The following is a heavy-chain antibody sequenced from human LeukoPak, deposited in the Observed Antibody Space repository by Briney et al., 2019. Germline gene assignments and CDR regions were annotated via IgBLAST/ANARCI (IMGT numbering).Heavy chain of an antibody. Sequence: GGSLRLSCAASGFSFSRHGMHWIRQAPGKGLEGVAVVWYDGSDKFYADSVKGRFTISRDNSRNTLYLQMNSVRAEDAAVYYCARHDCTGGSCYPRAFDYWGQGTLVAVSS. CDR2: VWYDGSDK. J-gene: IGHJ4*02. CDR3: ARHDCTGGSCYPRAFDY. CDR1: GFSFSRHG. V-gene: IGHV3-33*01. D-gene: IGHD2-8*02.